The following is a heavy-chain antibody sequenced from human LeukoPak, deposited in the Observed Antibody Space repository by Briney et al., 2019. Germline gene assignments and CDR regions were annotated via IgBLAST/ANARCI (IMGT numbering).Heavy chain of an antibody. V-gene: IGHV3-23*01. J-gene: IGHJ4*02. CDR2: ISGSGGST. D-gene: IGHD3-22*01. Sequence: GGSLRLSCAASGFTFGSSAMSWVRQAPGKGLECVSTISGSGGSTSYADSVKGRFTISRDNSKNTLYLLMNSLRAEDTAIYYCAKRITLIGAIDFWGQGTLVTVSS. CDR1: GFTFGSSA. CDR3: AKRITLIGAIDF.